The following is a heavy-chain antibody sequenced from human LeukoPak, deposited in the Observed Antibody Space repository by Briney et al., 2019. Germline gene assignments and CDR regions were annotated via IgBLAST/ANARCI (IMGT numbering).Heavy chain of an antibody. D-gene: IGHD2-15*01. CDR2: INPSGGST. Sequence: GASVKVSCKASGYTFTSYYMHWVRQAPGQGLEWMGIINPSGGSTSYAQKFQGRVTMTRDTSISTAYMELSRLRSDDTAVYYCAVYCSGGSCYPYWGQGTLVTVSS. CDR1: GYTFTSYY. V-gene: IGHV1-46*01. J-gene: IGHJ4*02. CDR3: AVYCSGGSCYPY.